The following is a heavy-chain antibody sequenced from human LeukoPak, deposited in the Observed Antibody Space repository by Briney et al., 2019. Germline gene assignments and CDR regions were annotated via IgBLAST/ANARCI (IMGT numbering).Heavy chain of an antibody. CDR3: ARHRRKLRYFDWPKLYYFDY. D-gene: IGHD3-9*01. CDR1: GFTFSSYE. Sequence: PGGSLRLSCAASGFTFSSYEMNWVRQAPGKGLEWVSYISSSGSTIYYADSVKGRFTISRDNAKNSLYLQMNSLRAEDTAVYYCARHRRKLRYFDWPKLYYFDYWGQGTLVTVSS. CDR2: ISSSGSTI. V-gene: IGHV3-48*03. J-gene: IGHJ4*02.